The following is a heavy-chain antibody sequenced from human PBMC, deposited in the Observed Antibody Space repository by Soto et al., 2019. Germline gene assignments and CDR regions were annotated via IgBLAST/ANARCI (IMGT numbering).Heavy chain of an antibody. CDR1: GFIFNNYA. D-gene: IGHD6-6*01. CDR3: ARAGEYSSSSFDY. Sequence: GSLRLSCAASGFIFNNYAMSWVRQAPGKGLEWVSAISSGGVSTYYADSVKGRFTISRDDAKNSLYLQMNSLRAEDTAVYYCARAGEYSSSSFDYWGQGTLVTVSS. J-gene: IGHJ4*02. CDR2: ISSGGVST. V-gene: IGHV3-23*01.